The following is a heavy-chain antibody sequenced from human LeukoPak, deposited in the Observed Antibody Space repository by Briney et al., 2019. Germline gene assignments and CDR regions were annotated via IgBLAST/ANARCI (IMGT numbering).Heavy chain of an antibody. V-gene: IGHV3-30*18. J-gene: IGHJ4*02. D-gene: IGHD3-22*01. CDR1: GFTFSNYA. CDR3: AKFDVRYGYYDSSGYYAPFDY. CDR2: VSHDGRTQ. Sequence: HPGGSLRLSCAASGFTFSNYAMHWVRQAPGKGLEWVAFVSHDGRTQYYVDSVKGRFTISRDNSKNTLYLQMNSLRAEDTAVYYCAKFDVRYGYYDSSGYYAPFDYWGQGTLVTVSS.